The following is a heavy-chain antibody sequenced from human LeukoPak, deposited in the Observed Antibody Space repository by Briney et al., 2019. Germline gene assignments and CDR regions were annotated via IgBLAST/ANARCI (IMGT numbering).Heavy chain of an antibody. CDR3: TTDYYDSSGYYSFDY. CDR1: GFTVSSNY. Sequence: GGSLRLSCAVSGFTVSSNYMSWVRQAPGKGLEWVSVLYSGGNTYYADSVKGRFTISRDDSKNTLYLQMNSLKTEDTAVYYCTTDYYDSSGYYSFDYWGQGTLVTVSS. D-gene: IGHD3-22*01. V-gene: IGHV3-53*01. J-gene: IGHJ4*02. CDR2: LYSGGNT.